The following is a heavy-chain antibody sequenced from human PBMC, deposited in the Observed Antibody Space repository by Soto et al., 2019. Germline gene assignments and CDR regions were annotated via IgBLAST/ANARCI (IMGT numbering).Heavy chain of an antibody. CDR1: GFTFSNAW. J-gene: IGHJ6*02. Sequence: PGGSLRPSCAASGFTFSNAWMNWVRQAPGKGLEWVGRIKSKTDGGTTDYAAPVKGRFTISRDDSKNTLYLQMNSLKTEDTAVYYCTTDFPSSGWTDYYYGMDVWGQGTTVTVSS. D-gene: IGHD6-19*01. V-gene: IGHV3-15*07. CDR2: IKSKTDGGTT. CDR3: TTDFPSSGWTDYYYGMDV.